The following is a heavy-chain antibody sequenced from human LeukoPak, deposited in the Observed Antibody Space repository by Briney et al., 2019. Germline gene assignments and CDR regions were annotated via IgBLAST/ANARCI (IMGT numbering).Heavy chain of an antibody. CDR2: ISSSSSYI. J-gene: IGHJ6*04. D-gene: IGHD6-25*01. CDR3: ARDGTPSYTSGWVYMDA. CDR1: GFTFSSYS. V-gene: IGHV3-21*01. Sequence: GGSLRLPCAASGFTFSSYSMNWVRQAPGKGLEWVSSISSSSSYIYYADSVKGRFTISRDNAKNSLYLQMNSLRAEDTAVYYCARDGTPSYTSGWVYMDAWGKGTTVTISS.